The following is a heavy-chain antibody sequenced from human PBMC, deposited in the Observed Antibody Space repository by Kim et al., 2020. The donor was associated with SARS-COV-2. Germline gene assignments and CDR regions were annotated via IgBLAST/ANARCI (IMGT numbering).Heavy chain of an antibody. V-gene: IGHV4-34*01. Sequence: SETLSLTCAVYGGSFSDYFWSWIRQPPGEGLEWIAEIHHSGNTNYNPSLKSRVTISVDTSKKQISLKVFSVTAADTAVYYCARTYSGFDYWGEGNLVT. CDR1: GGSFSDYF. CDR2: IHHSGNT. J-gene: IGHJ4*02. D-gene: IGHD2-15*01. CDR3: ARTYSGFDY.